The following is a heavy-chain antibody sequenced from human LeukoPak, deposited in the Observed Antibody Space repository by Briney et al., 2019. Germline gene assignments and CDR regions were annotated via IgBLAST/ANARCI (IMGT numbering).Heavy chain of an antibody. V-gene: IGHV4-34*01. CDR2: INNRGTT. Sequence: SETLSLTCAVSGGSLSPHYWSWIRQPLGKGLEWIGEINNRGTTNYSPSLKSRVTISVDTSKNQFSLKRTSVTAADTAFYYCARVPLWWLTPFDYWGQGSLVTVSS. CDR3: ARVPLWWLTPFDY. D-gene: IGHD5-12*01. J-gene: IGHJ4*02. CDR1: GGSLSPHY.